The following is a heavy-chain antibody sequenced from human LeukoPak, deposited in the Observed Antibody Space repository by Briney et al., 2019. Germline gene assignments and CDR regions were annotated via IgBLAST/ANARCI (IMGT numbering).Heavy chain of an antibody. V-gene: IGHV3-23*01. Sequence: PGGSLRLSCAVSGITLSNYGMSWVRQAPGKGLEWVAGISDSGGSTNYADSVKGRFTISRDNPKNTLYLRMNSLRAGDTAVYFCARRGVVIRVILVGFHKEAFYFDSWGQGALVTVSS. J-gene: IGHJ4*02. CDR2: ISDSGGST. D-gene: IGHD3-22*01. CDR3: ARRGVVIRVILVGFHKEAFYFDS. CDR1: GITLSNYG.